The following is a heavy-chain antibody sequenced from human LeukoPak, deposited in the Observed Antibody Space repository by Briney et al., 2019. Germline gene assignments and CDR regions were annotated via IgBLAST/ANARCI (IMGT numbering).Heavy chain of an antibody. V-gene: IGHV4-4*07. CDR1: GGSISSYY. D-gene: IGHD6-19*01. Sequence: PSETLSLTCTVSGGSISSYYWSWIRQPAGKGLEWIGRIYTSGSTNYNPSLKSRVTMSVDTSKNQISLKLSSVTAADTAVYYCARDLGIAVAGTDLVGYWGQGTLVTVSS. CDR2: IYTSGST. CDR3: ARDLGIAVAGTDLVGY. J-gene: IGHJ4*02.